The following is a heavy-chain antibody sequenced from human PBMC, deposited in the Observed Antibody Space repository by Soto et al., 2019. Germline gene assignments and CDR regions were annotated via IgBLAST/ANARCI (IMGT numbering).Heavy chain of an antibody. CDR3: ARLAYSSSWSTFDY. D-gene: IGHD6-13*01. CDR2: IYTSGST. Sequence: PSETLSLTCTVSGGSISSYYWSWIRQPAGKGLEWIGRIYTSGSTNYNPSLKSRVTMSVDTSKNQFSLKLSSVTAADTAVYYCARLAYSSSWSTFDYWGQGNLVTVSS. V-gene: IGHV4-4*07. J-gene: IGHJ4*02. CDR1: GGSISSYY.